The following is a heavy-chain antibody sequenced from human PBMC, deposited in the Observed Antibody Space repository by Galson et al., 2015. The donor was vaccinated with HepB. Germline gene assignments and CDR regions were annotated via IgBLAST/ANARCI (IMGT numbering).Heavy chain of an antibody. CDR3: ARRTLAVAVDY. CDR2: ISSSSSYI. Sequence: SLRLSCAASGFTFSSYSMNWVRQAPGKGLEWVSSISSSSSYIYYADSVKGRFTISRDNAKNSLYPQMNSLRAEDTAVYYCARRTLAVAVDYWGQGTLVTVSS. J-gene: IGHJ4*02. CDR1: GFTFSSYS. V-gene: IGHV3-21*01. D-gene: IGHD6-19*01.